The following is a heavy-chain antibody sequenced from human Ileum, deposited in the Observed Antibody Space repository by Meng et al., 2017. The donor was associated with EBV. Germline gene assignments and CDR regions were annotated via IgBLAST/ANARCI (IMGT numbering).Heavy chain of an antibody. CDR2: VYHRGDT. D-gene: IGHD1-7*01. V-gene: IGHV4-4*02. CDR1: GDSISSDIW. CDR3: GRDQGRELINH. J-gene: IGHJ4*02. Sequence: QGEPEVAGPGLGGPSGTLSLTCTVSGDSISSDIWWSWVRQPPGKGLEWIGEVYHRGDTNYNPSLKSRVDISVDKSKNQFYLSLFSVTAADTAVYYCGRDQGRELINHWGQGTLVTVSS.